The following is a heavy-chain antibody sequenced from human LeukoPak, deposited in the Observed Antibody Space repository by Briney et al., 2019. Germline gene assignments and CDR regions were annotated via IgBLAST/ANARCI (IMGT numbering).Heavy chain of an antibody. D-gene: IGHD3-10*01. CDR3: AKHVSGSLFYFDY. CDR1: GFTFNSFA. J-gene: IGHJ4*02. Sequence: GGSLRLSCVTSGFTFNSFAMNWVRRIPGKGLEWVSAISSSGGSKLYADSVKGRFTMSRDNSKRTVYLQMKDLRAEDTAVYYCAKHVSGSLFYFDYWGQRTLVTVSS. CDR2: ISSSGGSK. V-gene: IGHV3-23*01.